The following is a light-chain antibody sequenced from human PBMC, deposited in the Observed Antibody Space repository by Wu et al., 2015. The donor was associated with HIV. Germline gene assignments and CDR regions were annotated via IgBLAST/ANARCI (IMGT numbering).Light chain of an antibody. CDR1: QNINTF. CDR2: SAS. CDR3: QQTFEAPRT. Sequence: IQLTQSPSSLSASVRDRFTITCRASQNINTFLNWYHQRPGKAPNLLIYSASNLQSGVPPRFSGRGSGTDFSLTIYSLQPEDFATYYCQQTFEAPRTFGQGTKVEV. J-gene: IGKJ1*01. V-gene: IGKV1-39*01.